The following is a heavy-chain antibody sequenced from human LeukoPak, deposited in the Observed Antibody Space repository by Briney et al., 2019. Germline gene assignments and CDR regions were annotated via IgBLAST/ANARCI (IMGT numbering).Heavy chain of an antibody. CDR3: SKDAPCSGGSCYQGDNDY. V-gene: IGHV3-23*01. J-gene: IGHJ4*02. Sequence: GGPLRLSCAASGFTFSSYAMSWVRQAPGKGLEWVSAISGSGGSTYYADSVKGGFTISRDNSKNTLYLQMNSLRAEDTDVYYCSKDAPCSGGSCYQGDNDYWGQGTLVTVSS. CDR2: ISGSGGST. D-gene: IGHD2-15*01. CDR1: GFTFSSYA.